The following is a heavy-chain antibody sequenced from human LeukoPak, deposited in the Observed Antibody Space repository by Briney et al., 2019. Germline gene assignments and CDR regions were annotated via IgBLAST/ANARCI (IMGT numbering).Heavy chain of an antibody. CDR2: INPRGGST. J-gene: IGHJ4*02. Sequence: ASVKVSCKASGYTFTSYYMHWVRQAPGQGLEWMGIINPRGGSTSYAQKFQGRVTMTRDTSTSTVYMELSSLRSEDTAVYYCARSEYQLLSIDYWGQGTLVTVSS. CDR3: ARSEYQLLSIDY. V-gene: IGHV1-46*01. CDR1: GYTFTSYY. D-gene: IGHD2-2*01.